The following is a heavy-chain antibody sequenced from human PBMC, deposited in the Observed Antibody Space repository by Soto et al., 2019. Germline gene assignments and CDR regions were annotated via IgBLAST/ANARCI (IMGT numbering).Heavy chain of an antibody. V-gene: IGHV1-46*01. CDR2: INPSGGST. D-gene: IGHD1-26*01. Sequence: QVQLVQSGAEVKKPGASVKVSCKASGYTFTSYYMHWVRQAPGQGLEWMGIINPSGGSTSYAQKFQGRVTMTRDTSTSTVYMGLSSLRSEDTAVYYCARDLRYSGSSYTIHYYYGMDVWGQGTTVTVSS. J-gene: IGHJ6*02. CDR3: ARDLRYSGSSYTIHYYYGMDV. CDR1: GYTFTSYY.